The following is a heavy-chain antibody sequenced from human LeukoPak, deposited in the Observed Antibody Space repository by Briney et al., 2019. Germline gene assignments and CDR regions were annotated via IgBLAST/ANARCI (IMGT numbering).Heavy chain of an antibody. CDR2: INPSGGST. V-gene: IGHV1-46*01. Sequence: ASVKVSCKASGYTFISYYMHWVRQAPGQGLEWMGIINPSGGSTTYAQNFQGRVTMTRDMSTSTVYMELSSLRSEDTAVYYCASLGSQKPPIWGQGTMVTVSS. CDR3: ASLGSQKPPI. D-gene: IGHD3-10*01. J-gene: IGHJ3*02. CDR1: GYTFISYY.